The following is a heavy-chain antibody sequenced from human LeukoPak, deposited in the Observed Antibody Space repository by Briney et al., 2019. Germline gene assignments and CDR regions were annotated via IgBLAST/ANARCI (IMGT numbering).Heavy chain of an antibody. J-gene: IGHJ2*01. CDR1: GGSISSYY. V-gene: IGHV4-59*01. CDR2: IYYSGST. Sequence: PSETLSLTCTVSGGSISSYYWSWIRQPPGKGLEWIGYIYYSGSTNYNPSLKSRVTISVDTSKNQFSLKLSSVTAADTAVYYCARDSRDGYNLKGYFDLWGRGTLVTVSS. CDR3: ARDSRDGYNLKGYFDL. D-gene: IGHD5-24*01.